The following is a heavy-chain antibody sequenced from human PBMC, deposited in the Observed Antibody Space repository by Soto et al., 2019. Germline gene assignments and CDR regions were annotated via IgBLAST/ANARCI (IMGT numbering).Heavy chain of an antibody. CDR1: GFTFSIYG. J-gene: IGHJ6*02. CDR3: AKDLSGARWYHVGMDV. CDR2: ISYDGRNK. V-gene: IGHV3-30*18. Sequence: GGSLRLSCAASGFTFSIYGIDWVRQAPGKGLEWVAAISYDGRNKYYADSVKGRVTISRDNSENTLFLQMDSLRVEDTAVYYCAKDLSGARWYHVGMDVWGQGTTVTVSS. D-gene: IGHD2-15*01.